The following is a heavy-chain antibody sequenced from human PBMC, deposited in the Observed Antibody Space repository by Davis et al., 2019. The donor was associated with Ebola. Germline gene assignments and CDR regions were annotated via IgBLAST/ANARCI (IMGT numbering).Heavy chain of an antibody. Sequence: GESLKISCKGSGYSFTSYWIGWVRQLPGKGLEWMGIIYPGDSATRYSPSFQGQVTISADKSISTAYLQWSSLKASDTAMYYCARGNDSSDPAFDYWGQGTLVTVSS. D-gene: IGHD3-22*01. V-gene: IGHV5-51*01. CDR3: ARGNDSSDPAFDY. CDR2: IYPGDSAT. J-gene: IGHJ4*02. CDR1: GYSFTSYW.